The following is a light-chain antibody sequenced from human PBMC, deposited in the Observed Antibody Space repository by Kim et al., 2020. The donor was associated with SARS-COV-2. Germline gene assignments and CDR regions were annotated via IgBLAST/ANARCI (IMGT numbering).Light chain of an antibody. CDR3: QLYGNSLFS. Sequence: EIVLTQSPGTLSLSPGERATLSCRASQSVSNNYLAWYQQRPGQAPRILIYGAFKRATGLPDRFSGSGSGTDFTLTISRLEPEDFAVYYCQLYGNSLFSFGPGTKVDIK. CDR1: QSVSNNY. J-gene: IGKJ3*01. CDR2: GAF. V-gene: IGKV3-20*01.